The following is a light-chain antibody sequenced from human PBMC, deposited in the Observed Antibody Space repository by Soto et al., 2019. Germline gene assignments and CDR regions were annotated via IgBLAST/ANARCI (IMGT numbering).Light chain of an antibody. CDR2: GNS. CDR1: STNIGAGYD. V-gene: IGLV1-40*01. J-gene: IGLJ2*01. Sequence: QSVLTQPPSVSGAPGQRVTISCTGSSTNIGAGYDVHWYQQLPGTAPILLIYGNSNRPSGVPDRFSGSKSGTSASLAITGLQAEDGADYYCQSYDSSLSGNVVFGGGTKLTVL. CDR3: QSYDSSLSGNVV.